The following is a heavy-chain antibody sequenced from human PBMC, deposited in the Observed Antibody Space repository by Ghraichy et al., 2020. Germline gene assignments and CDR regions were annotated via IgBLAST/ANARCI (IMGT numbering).Heavy chain of an antibody. V-gene: IGHV4-30-4*01. CDR3: ARDREDYTYLHCFDS. CDR1: GGSVTRDDYY. Sequence: SETLSLTCTVSGGSVTRDDYYWSWIRQAPGKGLEWLGYIYHSGSAYYNPSLRSRLTISVDTSKNQFSLKLSSVTAADTAVYYLARDREDYTYLHCFDSWGQGTLVTVSS. J-gene: IGHJ4*02. D-gene: IGHD4-11*01. CDR2: IYHSGSA.